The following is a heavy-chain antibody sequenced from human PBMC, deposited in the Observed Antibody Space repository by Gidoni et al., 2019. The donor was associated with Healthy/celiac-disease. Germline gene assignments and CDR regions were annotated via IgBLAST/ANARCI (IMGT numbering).Heavy chain of an antibody. V-gene: IGHV3-11*05. J-gene: IGHJ4*02. CDR3: ARDGSSQYVWGSYRYRGHFDY. D-gene: IGHD3-16*02. Sequence: QVQLVESGGGLVKPGGSLRLSCAASGFPFSDYSVSLIRQAPGKGLEWVSYISSSSSYTNYADSVKGRFTISRDNAKNSLYLQMNSLRAEDTAVYYCARDGSSQYVWGSYRYRGHFDYWGQGTLVTVSS. CDR2: ISSSSSYT. CDR1: GFPFSDYS.